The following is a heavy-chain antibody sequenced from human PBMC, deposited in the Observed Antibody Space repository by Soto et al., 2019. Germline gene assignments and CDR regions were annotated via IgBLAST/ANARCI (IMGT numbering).Heavy chain of an antibody. CDR2: ISYDGSNK. D-gene: IGHD2-15*01. V-gene: IGHV3-30-3*01. Sequence: PGGSLRLSCAASGFTFSSYAMHWVRQAPGKGLEWVAVISYDGSNKYYADSVKARFTISRDNSKNTLYLQMNSLRAEDTAVYYCARDDCSGGSCYFDYWGQGTLVTVSS. J-gene: IGHJ4*02. CDR1: GFTFSSYA. CDR3: ARDDCSGGSCYFDY.